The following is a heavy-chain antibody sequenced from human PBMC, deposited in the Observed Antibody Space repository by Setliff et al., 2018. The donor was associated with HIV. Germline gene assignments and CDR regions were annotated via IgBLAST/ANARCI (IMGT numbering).Heavy chain of an antibody. CDR3: VRHGPQTPLFFHI. CDR1: GASSSSYY. V-gene: IGHV4-59*08. Sequence: SETLSLTCSVSGASSSSYYLSWIRQPPWKGLEWIGYIFDSGSTNYNLSLKSQVTMSLDTSRNQFSLRLRSVTAADTAVYYCVRHGPQTPLFFHIWGHGTMVTVSS. CDR2: IFDSGST. J-gene: IGHJ3*02.